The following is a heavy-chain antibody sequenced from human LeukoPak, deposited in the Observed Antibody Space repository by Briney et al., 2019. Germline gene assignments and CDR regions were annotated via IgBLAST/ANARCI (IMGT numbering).Heavy chain of an antibody. CDR1: GYTFSGYF. CDR3: ARDLSSTPNWELDH. CDR2: INADSGDK. V-gene: IGHV1-2*05. J-gene: IGHJ4*02. D-gene: IGHD1-1*01. Sequence: ASVKVSCKASGYTFSGYFVHWVRQAPGQGLEWMGRINADSGDKEFAQTLQGRVTMTRDTFVSTAYMDVSGLTSNDTVMYYCARDLSSTPNWELDHWGQGTLVTVSS.